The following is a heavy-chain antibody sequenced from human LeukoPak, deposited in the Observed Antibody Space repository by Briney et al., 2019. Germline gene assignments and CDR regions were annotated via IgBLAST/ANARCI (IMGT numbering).Heavy chain of an antibody. CDR3: ARHYYSGYDYNYFDY. CDR2: IYYSGST. D-gene: IGHD5-12*01. CDR1: GGSIRSSSYY. Sequence: SETLSLTCTVSGGSIRSSSYYWGWIRQPPGKGLEWIGSIYYSGSTYYNPSLKSRVTISVDTSKNQFSLKLSSVTAADTAVYYCARHYYSGYDYNYFDYWGQGTLVTVSS. V-gene: IGHV4-39*01. J-gene: IGHJ4*02.